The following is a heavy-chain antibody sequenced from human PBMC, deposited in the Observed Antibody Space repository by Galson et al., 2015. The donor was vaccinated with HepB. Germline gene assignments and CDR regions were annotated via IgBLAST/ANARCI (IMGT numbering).Heavy chain of an antibody. D-gene: IGHD3-3*01. CDR1: GFTFSSYG. V-gene: IGHV3-30*18. CDR3: AKDLGPYYDFWSGYYTYYYYGMDV. CDR2: ISYDGSNK. J-gene: IGHJ6*02. Sequence: SLRLSCAASGFTFSSYGMHWVRQAPGKGLEWVAVISYDGSNKYYADSVKGRFTISRDNSKNTLYLQMNSLRAEDTAVYYCAKDLGPYYDFWSGYYTYYYYGMDVWGQGTTVTVSS.